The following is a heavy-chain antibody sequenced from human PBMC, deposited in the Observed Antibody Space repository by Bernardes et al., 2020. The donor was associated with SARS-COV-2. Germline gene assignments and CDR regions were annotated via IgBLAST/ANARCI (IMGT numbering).Heavy chain of an antibody. D-gene: IGHD3-10*01. Sequence: SVKVSCKASGDTFTSYAMHWVRQAPGQGLEWMGGINPIIGKANYAQKFQGRVTITADKSTSTAYMELSSLRSEDTAVHYCASDQSGSHHPLDYGMDVGSQGTTVTDSS. CDR2: INPIIGKA. CDR3: ASDQSGSHHPLDYGMDV. V-gene: IGHV1-69*10. J-gene: IGHJ6*02. CDR1: GDTFTSYA.